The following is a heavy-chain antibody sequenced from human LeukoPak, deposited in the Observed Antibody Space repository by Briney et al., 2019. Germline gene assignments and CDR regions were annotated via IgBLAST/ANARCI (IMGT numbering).Heavy chain of an antibody. CDR3: ARAHDDSSGLRLGAFDI. V-gene: IGHV4-61*02. CDR2: IYTSGST. J-gene: IGHJ3*02. CDR1: GGSASSGSYY. D-gene: IGHD3-22*01. Sequence: SQTLSLTCTVSGGSASSGSYYWSWIRQPAGKGLEWIGRIYTSGSTNYNPSLKSRVTISVDTSKNQFSLKLSSVTAADTAVYYCARAHDDSSGLRLGAFDIWGQGTMVTVSS.